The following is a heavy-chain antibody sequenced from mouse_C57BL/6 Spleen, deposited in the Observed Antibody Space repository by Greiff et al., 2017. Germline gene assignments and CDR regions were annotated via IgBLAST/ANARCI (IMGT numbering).Heavy chain of an antibody. J-gene: IGHJ2*01. CDR3: AKDYGSSGDYFDY. CDR2: IDPSDSYT. Sequence: QVQLQQSGAELVRPGTSVKLSCKASGYTFTSYWMHWVKQRPGQGLEWIGVIDPSDSYTNYNQKFKGKATLTVDTSSSTAYMQLSSLTSEDSAVYYCAKDYGSSGDYFDYWGQGTTLTVSS. CDR1: GYTFTSYW. V-gene: IGHV1-59*01. D-gene: IGHD1-1*01.